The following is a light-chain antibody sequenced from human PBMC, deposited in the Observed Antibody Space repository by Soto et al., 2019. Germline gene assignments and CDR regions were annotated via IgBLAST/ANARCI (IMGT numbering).Light chain of an antibody. J-gene: IGKJ5*01. Sequence: EIVMTQSPATVSVSPGESATLSCRASQSVSSNLAWYQQKPGQAPRLLIYGASIRATGIPDRFSGSGSGTDFTLTISGLEPEDFAVYYCQQYGSSPITFGQGTRLEIK. V-gene: IGKV3-20*01. CDR2: GAS. CDR1: QSVSSN. CDR3: QQYGSSPIT.